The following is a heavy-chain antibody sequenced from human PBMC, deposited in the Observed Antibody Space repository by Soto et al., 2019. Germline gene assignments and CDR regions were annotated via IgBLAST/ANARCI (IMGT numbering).Heavy chain of an antibody. CDR2: ITNRATGDTI. J-gene: IGHJ4*02. Sequence: EVQLVESGGGLVQSGGSLRLSCTASGFSVSDHFMDWVRQTPGKGLEWLSQITNRATGDTIFKAASVKRRFTVSKDESSKSLYLQMNSLETEDTAVYYCAGSIKQVLTDWGQGTRVAVAS. CDR3: AGSIKQVLTD. V-gene: IGHV3-72*01. CDR1: GFSVSDHF. D-gene: IGHD1-20*01.